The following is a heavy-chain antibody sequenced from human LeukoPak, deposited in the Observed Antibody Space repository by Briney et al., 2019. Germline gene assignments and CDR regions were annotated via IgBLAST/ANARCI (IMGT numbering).Heavy chain of an antibody. V-gene: IGHV3-11*01. CDR1: GFTFSDYY. CDR3: ARGDGYSQLYGMDV. D-gene: IGHD5-24*01. J-gene: IGHJ6*02. Sequence: GGSLRLSCAAPGFTFSDYYMSWIRQAPGKGLEWVSYISSSGSTIYYADSVKGRFTISRDNAKNSLYLQMNSLGAEDTAVYYCARGDGYSQLYGMDVWGQGTTVTVSS. CDR2: ISSSGSTI.